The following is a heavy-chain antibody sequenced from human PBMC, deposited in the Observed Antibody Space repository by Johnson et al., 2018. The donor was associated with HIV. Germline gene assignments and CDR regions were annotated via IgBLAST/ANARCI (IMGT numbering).Heavy chain of an antibody. CDR2: ISYDGTKK. CDR1: GFTFSSYG. CDR3: AKDLRVFDWFNAYDAFDI. J-gene: IGHJ3*02. V-gene: IGHV3-30*18. Sequence: QVQLVESGGGVVQPARSLRLSCAASGFTFSSYGMHWVRQAPGKGLEWVAIISYDGTKKYYADSVRGRFIISRDNSKNTLYLQMNSLRADDTAVYYCAKDLRVFDWFNAYDAFDIWGQGTMVTVSS. D-gene: IGHD3-9*01.